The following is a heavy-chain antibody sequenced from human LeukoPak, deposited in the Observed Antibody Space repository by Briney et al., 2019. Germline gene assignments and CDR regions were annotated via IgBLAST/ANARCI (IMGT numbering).Heavy chain of an antibody. CDR1: GFTFSSYS. Sequence: GGSQRLSCVVSGFTFSSYSMSWVRQAPGKGLEWVSSISASSNFISYADSVKGRFTISRDNAKKSLYLRMNSVRAEDTAVYYCARDPGYSRGWFDYWGQGALVTVSS. CDR3: ARDPGYSRGWFDY. V-gene: IGHV3-21*01. J-gene: IGHJ4*02. D-gene: IGHD6-19*01. CDR2: ISASSNFI.